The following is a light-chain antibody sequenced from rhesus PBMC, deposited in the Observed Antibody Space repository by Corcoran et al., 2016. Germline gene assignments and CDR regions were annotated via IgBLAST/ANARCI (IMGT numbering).Light chain of an antibody. Sequence: DIQRTQSPSSLSASVGDTVTITCQASQGISSWLAWIQQTPGKAPTFLIKEASSCPSGAPSRFSGSESSTEFTLTISSLQPEDVATYYCLQFSRSPLTFGGGTKVEIK. V-gene: IGKV1-22*01. CDR3: LQFSRSPLT. CDR2: EAS. CDR1: QGISSW. J-gene: IGKJ4*01.